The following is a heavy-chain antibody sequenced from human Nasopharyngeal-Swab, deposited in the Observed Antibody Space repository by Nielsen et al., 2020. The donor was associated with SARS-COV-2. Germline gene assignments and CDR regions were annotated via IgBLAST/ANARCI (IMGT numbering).Heavy chain of an antibody. Sequence: ASVKVSCKVSGYTLTELSMHWVRQAPGKGLEWVGGFDPEDGETIYAQKFQGRVTMTEDTSTDTAYMELSSLRSEDTAVYYCATGPAVADQYYYYYGMDVWGQGTTVTVSS. CDR1: GYTLTELS. D-gene: IGHD6-19*01. CDR3: ATGPAVADQYYYYYGMDV. V-gene: IGHV1-24*01. J-gene: IGHJ6*02. CDR2: FDPEDGET.